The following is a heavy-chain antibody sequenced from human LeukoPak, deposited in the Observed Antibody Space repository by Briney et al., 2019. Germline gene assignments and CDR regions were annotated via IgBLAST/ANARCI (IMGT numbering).Heavy chain of an antibody. Sequence: SETLSLTCSVSGGSISSGGYYWSWIRQHPGKGLEWIGYIYYSGSTNYNPSLKSRVTISVDTSKDQFSLKLSSVTAADTAVYYCARVRGYGSGSYYFDPWGQGTLVTVSS. CDR1: GGSISSGGYY. V-gene: IGHV4-30-4*08. J-gene: IGHJ5*02. CDR3: ARVRGYGSGSYYFDP. D-gene: IGHD3-10*01. CDR2: IYYSGST.